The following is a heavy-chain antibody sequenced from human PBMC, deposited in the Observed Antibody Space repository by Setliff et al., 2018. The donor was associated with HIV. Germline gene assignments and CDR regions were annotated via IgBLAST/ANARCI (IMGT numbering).Heavy chain of an antibody. Sequence: LRLSCVASGLTFNRYWMSWVRQVPGKGLEWVSNTKYDGGTTDYAAPVKGRFTISRDDSKDRLYLQMNSLKTEDTAVYYCTTDPLTKFYYYYYKDVWGKGTTVTVSS. J-gene: IGHJ6*03. V-gene: IGHV3-15*01. CDR1: GLTFNRYW. CDR3: TTDPLTKFYYYYYKDV. CDR2: TKYDGGTT.